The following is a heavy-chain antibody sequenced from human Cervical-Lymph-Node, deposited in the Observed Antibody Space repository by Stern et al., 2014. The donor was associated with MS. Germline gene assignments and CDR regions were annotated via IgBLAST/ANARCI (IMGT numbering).Heavy chain of an antibody. CDR1: GYFFTSYG. Sequence: VQLVQSGAEVKKPGASVKVSCKASGYFFTSYGISWVRQAPGQGLEWMGGISADNGDTNYAQNVQGRVTMTTDTSTNTAYMELSSLRSDDTALYYCARDSLIRTFGVEEGMDVWGQGTTVTVSS. CDR3: ARDSLIRTFGVEEGMDV. J-gene: IGHJ6*02. D-gene: IGHD3-3*01. V-gene: IGHV1-18*01. CDR2: ISADNGDT.